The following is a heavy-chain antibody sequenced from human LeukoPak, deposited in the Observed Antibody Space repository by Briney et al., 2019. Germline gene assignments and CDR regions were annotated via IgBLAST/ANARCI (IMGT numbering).Heavy chain of an antibody. CDR2: IRSKAYGGTT. CDR3: TRLRTTVVTPGDC. J-gene: IGHJ4*02. V-gene: IGHV3-49*04. CDR1: GFTFSSYG. D-gene: IGHD4-23*01. Sequence: PGGSLRLSCAASGFTFSSYGMHWVRQAPGKGLEWVGFIRSKAYGGTTEYAASVKGRFTISRDDSKSIAYLQMNSLKTEDTAVYYCTRLRTTVVTPGDCWGQGTLVTVSS.